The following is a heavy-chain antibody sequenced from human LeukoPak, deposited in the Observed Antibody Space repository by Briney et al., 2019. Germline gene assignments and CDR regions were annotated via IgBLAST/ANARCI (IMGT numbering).Heavy chain of an antibody. CDR1: GGSISSRNW. CDR2: IYHSGST. D-gene: IGHD3-16*01. J-gene: IGHJ6*03. Sequence: MSSETLSLTCAVSGGSISSRNWWSWVRQPPGKGLAWIGEIYHSGSTNYNPSLKTRVTISVDTSKNQFSLKLSSVTAADTAVYYCARETSQKGAHYMDVWGKGTTVTVSS. CDR3: ARETSQKGAHYMDV. V-gene: IGHV4-4*02.